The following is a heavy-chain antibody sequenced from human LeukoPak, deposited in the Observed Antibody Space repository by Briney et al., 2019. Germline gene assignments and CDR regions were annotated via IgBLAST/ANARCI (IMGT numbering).Heavy chain of an antibody. V-gene: IGHV4-39*07. J-gene: IGHJ3*02. D-gene: IGHD6-19*01. CDR2: IYYSGST. CDR1: GGSISSSSYY. CDR3: ARERIAVAGHDAFDI. Sequence: SETLSLTCTVSGGSISSSSYYWGWIRQPPGKGLEWIGSIYYSGSTYYNPSLKSRVTISVDTSKNQFSLKLSSVTAADTGVYYCARERIAVAGHDAFDIWGQGTMVTVSS.